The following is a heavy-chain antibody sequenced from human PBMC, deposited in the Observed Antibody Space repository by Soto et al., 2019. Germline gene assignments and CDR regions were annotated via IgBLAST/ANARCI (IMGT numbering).Heavy chain of an antibody. D-gene: IGHD3-22*01. CDR1: GFSFSRYG. Sequence: VRLSCAASGFSFSRYGIHWVRRAPGKGLEWVAVISYDESTTFYADSVKGRFTISRDNSKNTLFLQMNSLRPEDTAVYYCSKAMIGSYDSDAFDVWGQGTMVTVSS. CDR3: SKAMIGSYDSDAFDV. CDR2: ISYDESTT. J-gene: IGHJ3*01. V-gene: IGHV3-30*18.